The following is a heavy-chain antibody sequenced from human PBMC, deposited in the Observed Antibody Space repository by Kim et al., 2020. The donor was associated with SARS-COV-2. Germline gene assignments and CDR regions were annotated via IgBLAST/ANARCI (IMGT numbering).Heavy chain of an antibody. CDR2: ISWNSGSI. Sequence: GGSLRLSCAASGFTFDDYAMHWVRQAPGKGLEWVSGISWNSGSIGYADSVKGRFTISRDNAKNSLYLQMNSLRAEDTALYYCAKDRGGLRAMENSFDYWGQGTMVTVSS. V-gene: IGHV3-9*01. J-gene: IGHJ4*02. CDR1: GFTFDDYA. D-gene: IGHD1-7*01. CDR3: AKDRGGLRAMENSFDY.